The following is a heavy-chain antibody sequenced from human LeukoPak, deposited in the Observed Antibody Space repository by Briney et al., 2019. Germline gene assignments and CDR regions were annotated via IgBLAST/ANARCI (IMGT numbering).Heavy chain of an antibody. D-gene: IGHD2-15*01. CDR2: IYYSGST. V-gene: IGHV4-31*03. J-gene: IGHJ4*02. CDR1: GGSISSGGYY. Sequence: SETLSLTCTVSGGSISSGGYYWSWIRQHPGKGLEWIGYIYYSGSTYYNPSLKSRVTISVDTSKNQFSLKLSSVTAADTAVYYCARQYCSGGSCYSGFDYWGQGTLVTVSS. CDR3: ARQYCSGGSCYSGFDY.